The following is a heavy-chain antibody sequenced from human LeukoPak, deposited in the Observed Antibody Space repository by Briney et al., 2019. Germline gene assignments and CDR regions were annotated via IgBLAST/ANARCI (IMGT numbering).Heavy chain of an antibody. CDR3: ANSVAAAAQFDY. CDR2: IYYSGST. J-gene: IGHJ4*02. Sequence: KPSETLSLTCTVSGGSISSSGYYWGWIRQPPGKGLEWIGSIYYSGSTYYNPSLKSRVTISVDTSKNQFSLKLGSVTAADTAVYYCANSVAAAAQFDYWGQGTLVTVSS. V-gene: IGHV4-39*01. D-gene: IGHD6-13*01. CDR1: GGSISSSGYY.